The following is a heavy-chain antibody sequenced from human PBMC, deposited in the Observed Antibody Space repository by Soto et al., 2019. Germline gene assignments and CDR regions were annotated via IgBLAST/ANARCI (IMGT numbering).Heavy chain of an antibody. D-gene: IGHD3-10*01. CDR1: GFTFSSYE. J-gene: IGHJ5*02. CDR2: ISSSGSTI. V-gene: IGHV3-48*03. Sequence: EVQLVESGGGLVQPGGSLRLSWAASGFTFSSYEMNWVRQAPGKGQELVSYISSSGSTIYDADSVKGRFTISRDNAKNALYLQMNSLRAEDTAVYYCAREAREGSGSYVGWFDPWGQGTLVTVSS. CDR3: AREAREGSGSYVGWFDP.